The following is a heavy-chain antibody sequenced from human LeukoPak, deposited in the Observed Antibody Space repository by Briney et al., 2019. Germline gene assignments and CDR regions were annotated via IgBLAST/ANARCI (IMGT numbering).Heavy chain of an antibody. D-gene: IGHD5-12*01. Sequence: PGGSLRLSCAASGFTFSSYSMNWVRQAPGKGLEWVSYISSGTDTIYYADSVKGRFTISRDNAKNSLYLQMNSLRDEDTAVYYCAATLRLYYYYYGMDVWGQGTTVTVSS. V-gene: IGHV3-48*02. J-gene: IGHJ6*02. CDR1: GFTFSSYS. CDR3: AATLRLYYYYYGMDV. CDR2: ISSGTDTI.